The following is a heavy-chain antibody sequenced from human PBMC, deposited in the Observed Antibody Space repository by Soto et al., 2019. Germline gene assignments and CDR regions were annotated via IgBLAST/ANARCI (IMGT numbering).Heavy chain of an antibody. V-gene: IGHV5-51*01. CDR1: GYSFTSYW. D-gene: IGHD4-4*01. Sequence: PGESLKISCKGSGYSFTSYWIGWVRQMPGKGLEWMGIIYPGDSDTRYSPSFQGQVTISADKSISTAYLQWSSLKASDTAMYYCARQATVTTSPWDAFAIWGQGTMVTVSS. CDR3: ARQATVTTSPWDAFAI. J-gene: IGHJ3*02. CDR2: IYPGDSDT.